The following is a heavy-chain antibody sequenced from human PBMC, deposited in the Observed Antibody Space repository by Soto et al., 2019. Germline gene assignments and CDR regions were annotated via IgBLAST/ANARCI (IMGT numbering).Heavy chain of an antibody. D-gene: IGHD2-2*02. CDR1: GYTFTSYA. J-gene: IGHJ4*02. CDR3: ARDYGYCSSTICYINYFDY. Sequence: ASVKVSCKASGYTFTSYAINWVRQAPGQRLEWMGWINAGNGNTKYSQNFQGRVTITRDTSASTAYMELSSLRSEDTAVYYCARDYGYCSSTICYINYFDYWGQGTLVTVSS. V-gene: IGHV1-3*01. CDR2: INAGNGNT.